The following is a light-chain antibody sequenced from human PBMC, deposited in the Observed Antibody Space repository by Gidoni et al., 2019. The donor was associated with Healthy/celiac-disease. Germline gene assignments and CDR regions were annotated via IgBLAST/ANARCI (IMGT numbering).Light chain of an antibody. CDR1: QGISSA. CDR3: QQFNSYRIT. V-gene: IGKV1-13*02. CDR2: DAS. J-gene: IGKJ3*01. Sequence: AIQLTQSPSSLSASVGDRVTITCRASQGISSALAWYQQKPGKAPKLLIYDASSLESGVPSRFSGSGSGTDFTLTISSLQPEDFATYYCQQFNSYRITFGPGPKVDIK.